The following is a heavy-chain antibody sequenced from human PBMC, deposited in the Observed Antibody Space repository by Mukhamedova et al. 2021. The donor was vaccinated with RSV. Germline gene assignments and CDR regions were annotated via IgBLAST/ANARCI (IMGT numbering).Heavy chain of an antibody. D-gene: IGHD3-16*01. V-gene: IGHV3-30*18. CDR1: SSYG. CDR2: ISYDGSNK. CDR3: AKEGGFGHPFDY. Sequence: SSYGMHWVRQAPGKGLEWVAVISYDGSNKYYADSVKGRFTISRDNSKNTLYLQMNSLRAEDTAVYYCAKEGGFGHPFDYWGQGTL. J-gene: IGHJ4*02.